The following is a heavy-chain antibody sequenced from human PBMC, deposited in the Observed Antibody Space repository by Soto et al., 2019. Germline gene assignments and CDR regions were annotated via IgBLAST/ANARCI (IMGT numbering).Heavy chain of an antibody. CDR2: FDPEDGET. CDR1: GYTLTELS. Sequence: ASVKVSCKVSGYTLTELSMHWVRQAPGKGLEWMGGFDPEDGETIYAQKFQGRVTMTEDTSTDTAYMELSSLRSEDTAVYYCATGRQWDYYFDYWGQGTLVTVSS. D-gene: IGHD1-26*01. J-gene: IGHJ4*02. V-gene: IGHV1-24*01. CDR3: ATGRQWDYYFDY.